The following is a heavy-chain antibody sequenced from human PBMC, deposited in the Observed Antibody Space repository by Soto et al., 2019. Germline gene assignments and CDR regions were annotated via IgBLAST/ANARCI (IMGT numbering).Heavy chain of an antibody. V-gene: IGHV4-31*03. CDR1: GYPITAGGYY. CDR3: ARMYSSGSGWFHP. CDR2: FYSSGSI. D-gene: IGHD6-19*01. J-gene: IGHJ5*02. Sequence: PSETLSLTCFVSGYPITAGGYYWSWIRHHPGKGLEWIGSFYSSGSIIYNPSLRSRVSISGDTSSNQFSMSLTSVTAADTARYYCARMYSSGSGWFHPWGQGTLVTVS.